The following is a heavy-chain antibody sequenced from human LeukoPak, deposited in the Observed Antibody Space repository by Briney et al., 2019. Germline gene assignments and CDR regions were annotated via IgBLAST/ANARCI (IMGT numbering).Heavy chain of an antibody. CDR2: IYSGGST. V-gene: IGHV3-53*01. D-gene: IGHD6-13*01. CDR1: GFTVSSNY. J-gene: IGHJ5*02. CDR3: GRGGHSGRFDP. Sequence: GGSLRLSCAASGFTVSSNYMSWVRQAPGKGLEWVSVIYSGGSTYYADSVKGRLTISRDNSKNTLYLQMNSLRAEDTAVYYCGRGGHSGRFDPWGQGTLVTVSS.